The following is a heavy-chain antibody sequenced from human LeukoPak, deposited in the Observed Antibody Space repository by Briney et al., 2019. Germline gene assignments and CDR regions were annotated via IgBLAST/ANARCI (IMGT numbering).Heavy chain of an antibody. J-gene: IGHJ6*03. V-gene: IGHV3-23*01. CDR1: GFTIMNSA. Sequence: GGSLRLSCAASGFTIMNSAMNWVRQAPGKGLEWVSAINGTAINTDYADSVKGRFTISRDSSKNTLYLQMNSLRAEDTAVYFCLTRSLVAVSGNSYMDVWGKGTTVSVSS. CDR2: INGTAINT. D-gene: IGHD6-19*01. CDR3: LTRSLVAVSGNSYMDV.